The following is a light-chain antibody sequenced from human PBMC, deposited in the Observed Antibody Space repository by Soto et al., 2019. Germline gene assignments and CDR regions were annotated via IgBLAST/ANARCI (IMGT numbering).Light chain of an antibody. J-gene: IGLJ1*01. Sequence: QSALTQSASVFGSPGQSITISCTGTSSDVGAYNYVSWYQQHPGKAPKLIIYDVSNRPSGVSNRFSGSKSGNTASLTISALQAEDEADYYCSSFTSSSTRVFGTGTKVTVL. CDR3: SSFTSSSTRV. CDR1: SSDVGAYNY. V-gene: IGLV2-14*01. CDR2: DVS.